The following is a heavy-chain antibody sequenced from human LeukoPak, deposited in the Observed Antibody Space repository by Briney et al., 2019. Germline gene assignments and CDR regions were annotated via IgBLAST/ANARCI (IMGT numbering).Heavy chain of an antibody. V-gene: IGHV4-30-2*03. CDR3: ARHIITMVRGEFDP. Sequence: SQTLSLTCTVSGGSISSGSYYWSWIRQPAGKGLEWIGSIYYSGSTYYNPSLKSRVTISVDTSKNQFSLKLSSVTAADTAVYYCARHIITMVRGEFDPWGQGTLVTVSS. D-gene: IGHD3-10*01. CDR1: GGSISSGSYY. CDR2: IYYSGST. J-gene: IGHJ5*02.